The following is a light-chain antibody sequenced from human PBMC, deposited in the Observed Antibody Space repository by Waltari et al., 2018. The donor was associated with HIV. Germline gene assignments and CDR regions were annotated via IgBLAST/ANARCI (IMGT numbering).Light chain of an antibody. CDR3: QHYDSYSKT. CDR1: QSISGW. V-gene: IGKV1-5*03. J-gene: IGKJ1*01. CDR2: KTS. Sequence: DIQMTQSPSTLSASAGDSVTIICRASQSISGWLAWYQQKPGKAPKLLIYKTSSLESGVPSRFSGSGSGTEFTLTISSLQPDDFATYHCQHYDSYSKTFGQGTKVEIE.